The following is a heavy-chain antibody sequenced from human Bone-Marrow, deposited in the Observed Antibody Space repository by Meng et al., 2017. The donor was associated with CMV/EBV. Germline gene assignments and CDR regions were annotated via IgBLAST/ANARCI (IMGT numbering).Heavy chain of an antibody. CDR1: GDSIATTGCY. CDR2: VYHTGSA. Sequence: SETLSLTCTVSGDSIATTGCYWGWIRQPPGKGLEWIGNVYHTGSAYYGPSRQSQVTISVDTSKNQFSLKLSSVTAADTAVYYCAREAAHAVGFDYWGQGTLVTVSS. D-gene: IGHD6-6*01. J-gene: IGHJ4*02. V-gene: IGHV4-39*07. CDR3: AREAAHAVGFDY.